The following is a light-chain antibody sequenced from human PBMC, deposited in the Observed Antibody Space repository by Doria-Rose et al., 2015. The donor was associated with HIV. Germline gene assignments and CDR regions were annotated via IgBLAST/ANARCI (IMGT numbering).Light chain of an antibody. CDR1: QSFSSTY. CDR3: HQYGTSWT. J-gene: IGKJ1*01. V-gene: IGKV3-20*01. CDR2: DGS. Sequence: QSPGTLSLSPGERATPSCRASQSFSSTYLAWYQQKPGQAPSLLIYDGSTRATGIPDRFSASGSGTDFTLTINRLEPEDFALYYCHQYGTSWTFGEGTKVEI.